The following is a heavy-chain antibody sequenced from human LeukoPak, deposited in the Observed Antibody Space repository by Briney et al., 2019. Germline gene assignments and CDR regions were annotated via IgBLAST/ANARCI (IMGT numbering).Heavy chain of an antibody. CDR2: IKSDESER. CDR1: GFTFSDYW. CDR3: AYEIAARPS. V-gene: IGHV3-7*01. J-gene: IGHJ5*02. Sequence: GGSLRLSCVASGFTFSDYWMSWVRQAPGKGLEWVANIKSDESERFFLDSVKGRFTISRDNSKNTLYLQMNYLTTDDTAVYYCAYEIAARPSWGQGTLVTVSS. D-gene: IGHD6-6*01.